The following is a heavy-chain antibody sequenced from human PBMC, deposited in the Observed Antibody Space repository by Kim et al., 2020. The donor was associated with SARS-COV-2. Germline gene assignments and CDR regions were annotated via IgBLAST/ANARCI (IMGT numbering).Heavy chain of an antibody. CDR2: IYYSGST. CDR1: GGSISSSSYY. V-gene: IGHV4-39*01. CDR3: ARQGGGRDGYGFDP. J-gene: IGHJ5*02. D-gene: IGHD5-12*01. Sequence: SETLSLTCTVSGGSISSSSYYWGWIRQPPGKGLEWIGSIYYSGSTYYNPSLKSRVTISVDTSKNQFSLKLSSVTAADTAVYYCARQGGGRDGYGFDPWGQGTLVTVSS.